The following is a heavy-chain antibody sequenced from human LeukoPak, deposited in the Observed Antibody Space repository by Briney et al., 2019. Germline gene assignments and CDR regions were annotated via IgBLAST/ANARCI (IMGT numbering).Heavy chain of an antibody. J-gene: IGHJ6*03. Sequence: ASVKVSCKASGGTFSSYAISWVRQAPGQGLEWMGGITPIFGTANYAQKFQGRVTITADESTSTAYMELSSLRSEDTAVYYCAATRAAMVFDYYYYYMDVWGKGTTVTISS. D-gene: IGHD5-18*01. V-gene: IGHV1-69*13. CDR1: GGTFSSYA. CDR3: AATRAAMVFDYYYYYMDV. CDR2: ITPIFGTA.